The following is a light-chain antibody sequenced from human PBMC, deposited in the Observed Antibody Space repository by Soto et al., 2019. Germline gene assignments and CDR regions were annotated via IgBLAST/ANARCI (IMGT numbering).Light chain of an antibody. CDR2: AAS. Sequence: IQLTQSPSSLSASVGDRVTITCRASQGIDNYLAWYQQKPGKAPKLLIYAASTLQSGVPSRFSGRGSGTDFTLTISSLQPEDFATYSCQQLSGYPWALGQGTKVDI. CDR1: QGIDNY. J-gene: IGKJ1*01. V-gene: IGKV1-9*01. CDR3: QQLSGYPWA.